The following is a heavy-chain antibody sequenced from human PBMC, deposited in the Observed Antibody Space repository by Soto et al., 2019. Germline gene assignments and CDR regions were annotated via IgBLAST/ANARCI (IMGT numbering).Heavy chain of an antibody. CDR3: ARDAFCGSGTCRVGHWFDP. Sequence: PSETLSLTCAVSGGPFSGVYWSWIRQPPGKGLEWIGGVNHRGSANYNPSLESRATMSVDTSKNQFSLKLTSVTAADSAVYYCARDAFCGSGTCRVGHWFDPWGQGTLVTVSS. V-gene: IGHV4-34*01. J-gene: IGHJ5*02. CDR2: VNHRGSA. D-gene: IGHD2-21*01. CDR1: GGPFSGVY.